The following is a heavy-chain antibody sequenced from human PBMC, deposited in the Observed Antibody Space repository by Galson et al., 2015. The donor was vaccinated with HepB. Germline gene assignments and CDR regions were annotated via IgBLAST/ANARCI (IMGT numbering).Heavy chain of an antibody. J-gene: IGHJ4*02. CDR3: ARDPGYYDIAFDY. CDR2: ISSSSSYI. Sequence: SLRLSCAASGFTFSSYSMNWVRQAPGKGLEWVSSISSSSSYIYYADSVKGRFTISRDNAKNSLYLQMNSLRAEDTAVYYCARDPGYYDIAFDYWGQGTLVTVSS. CDR1: GFTFSSYS. D-gene: IGHD3-22*01. V-gene: IGHV3-21*01.